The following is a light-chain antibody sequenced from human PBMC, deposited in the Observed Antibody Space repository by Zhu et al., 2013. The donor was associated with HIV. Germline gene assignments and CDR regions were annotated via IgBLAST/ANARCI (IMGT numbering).Light chain of an antibody. CDR2: DAS. Sequence: DIQMTQSPSSLSASVGDRVTITCLASQSISTWLAWYQQKSGKAPKLLIYDASNLESGVPSRFSGSGSGTEFTLSISSLQPDDFATYYCQQYNSHSRTFGQ. CDR3: QQYNSHSRT. J-gene: IGKJ1*01. V-gene: IGKV1-5*01. CDR1: QSISTW.